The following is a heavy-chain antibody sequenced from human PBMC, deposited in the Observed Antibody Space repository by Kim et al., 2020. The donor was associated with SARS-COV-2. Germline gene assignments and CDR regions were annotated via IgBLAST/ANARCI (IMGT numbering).Heavy chain of an antibody. CDR2: ISGSGTRA. Sequence: GGSLRLSCAASGFTFSSNTMNWVRQAPGKGLEWVSAISGSGTRAYYADSVKGRFTISRDNSKNTLYLQMTSLRAEDTAVYYCAKGFLSGGFLDYWGQGTLVTVSS. CDR3: AKGFLSGGFLDY. D-gene: IGHD3-3*01. V-gene: IGHV3-23*01. J-gene: IGHJ4*02. CDR1: GFTFSSNT.